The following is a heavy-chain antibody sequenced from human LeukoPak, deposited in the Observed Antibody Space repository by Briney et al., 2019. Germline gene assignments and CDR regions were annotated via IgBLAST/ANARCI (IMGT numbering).Heavy chain of an antibody. J-gene: IGHJ5*02. CDR1: GGTFSSYA. Sequence: SVKASCKASGGTFSSYAISWVRQAPGQGLEWMGRIIPIFGTANYAQKFQGRVTITTDESTSTAYMELSSLRSEDTAVYYCARDYGYNWNYGGGGWFDPWGQGTLVTVSS. CDR3: ARDYGYNWNYGGGGWFDP. CDR2: IIPIFGTA. D-gene: IGHD1-7*01. V-gene: IGHV1-69*05.